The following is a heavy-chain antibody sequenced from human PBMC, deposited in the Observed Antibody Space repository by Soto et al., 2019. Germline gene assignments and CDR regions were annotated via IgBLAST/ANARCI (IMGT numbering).Heavy chain of an antibody. J-gene: IGHJ4*02. CDR2: ISYDGSNE. D-gene: IGHD3-16*02. CDR1: GFTFSKYG. Sequence: GGSLRLSCAASGFTFSKYGLHWVRQAPGKGLEWVAVISYDGSNEYHADSVKGRFTVSRDNSKNTLYLEMNSLRAEDTAVYYCAKEIYEYVWGTYRSAYDHWGQGTLVTVSS. V-gene: IGHV3-30*18. CDR3: AKEIYEYVWGTYRSAYDH.